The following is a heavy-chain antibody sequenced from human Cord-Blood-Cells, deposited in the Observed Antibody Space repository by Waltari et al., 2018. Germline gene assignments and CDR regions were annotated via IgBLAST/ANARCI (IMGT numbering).Heavy chain of an antibody. D-gene: IGHD2-21*01. J-gene: IGHJ6*02. CDR2: IYYSGST. CDR1: GGSISSGGYY. Sequence: QVQLQESGPGLVKPSQTLSLTCTVSGGSISSGGYYWSWIRQHPGKGLEWIGYIYYSGSTYYNPSLKSRVTISVDTSKNQVSLKLSSVTAADTAVYYCARETAVVVIANKDYYGMDVWGQGTTVTVSS. V-gene: IGHV4-31*03. CDR3: ARETAVVVIANKDYYGMDV.